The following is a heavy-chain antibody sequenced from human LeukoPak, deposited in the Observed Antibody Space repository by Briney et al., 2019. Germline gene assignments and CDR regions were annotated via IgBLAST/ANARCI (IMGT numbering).Heavy chain of an antibody. V-gene: IGHV4-34*01. CDR2: INHSGST. CDR3: ARTGSYSSSWYAGWFDP. CDR1: GGSFSGYY. D-gene: IGHD6-13*01. Sequence: SETLSLTCAVYGGSFSGYYWSWIRQPPGKGLEWIGEINHSGSTNYNPSLKSRVTISVDTSKNQLSMKLSSVTAADTAVYYCARTGSYSSSWYAGWFDPWGQGTLVTVSS. J-gene: IGHJ5*02.